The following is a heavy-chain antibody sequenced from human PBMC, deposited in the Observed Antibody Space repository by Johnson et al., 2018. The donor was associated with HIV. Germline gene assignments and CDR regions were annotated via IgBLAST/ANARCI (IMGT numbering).Heavy chain of an antibody. Sequence: QVQLVESGGGLVQPGGSLRLSCAASGFTFSSYAMHWVRQAPGKGLEWVAVISYDGSIKYYGDSVKGRFTLSRDNSKNTLYLQMNSLRVEDTAVYYCARASKVLSSGWSRGAFDIWGQGTMVTVSS. CDR2: ISYDGSIK. CDR1: GFTFSSYA. CDR3: ARASKVLSSGWSRGAFDI. V-gene: IGHV3-30*04. D-gene: IGHD6-19*01. J-gene: IGHJ3*02.